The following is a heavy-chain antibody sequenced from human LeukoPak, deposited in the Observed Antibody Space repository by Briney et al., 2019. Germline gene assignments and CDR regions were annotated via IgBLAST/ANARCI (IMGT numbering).Heavy chain of an antibody. J-gene: IGHJ3*02. D-gene: IGHD1-26*01. Sequence: SETLSLTCAVSGGSISSSNWWSWVRQSPGKGLERIGEIYHSGSTNYNPSLKSRVTISVDKSKNQFSLKLSSVTAADTAVYYCAKGIVGAIASFDIWGQGTMVTVSS. CDR3: AKGIVGAIASFDI. V-gene: IGHV4-4*02. CDR2: IYHSGST. CDR1: GGSISSSNW.